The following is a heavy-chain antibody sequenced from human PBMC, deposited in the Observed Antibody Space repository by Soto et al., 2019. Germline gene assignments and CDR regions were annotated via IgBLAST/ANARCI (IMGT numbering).Heavy chain of an antibody. CDR3: AKDGEAADTFYYYYYNGMDV. J-gene: IGHJ6*02. D-gene: IGHD3-10*01. CDR1: GXXXXXXX. Sequence: GGSLXLSCXASGXXXXXXXXXXXXQXXGXGLEWVXXXXGSGGSEYQEDSVKGRFTISRDNSKNTLYLQMHSLRAEDTAVYYCAKDGEAADTFYYYYYNGMDVWGQGTTVTVSS. CDR2: XXGSGGSE. V-gene: IGHV3-23*01.